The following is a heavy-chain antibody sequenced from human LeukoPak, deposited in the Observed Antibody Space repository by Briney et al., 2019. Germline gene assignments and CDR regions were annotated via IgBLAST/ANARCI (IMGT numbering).Heavy chain of an antibody. CDR2: IYYSGNT. D-gene: IGHD3-16*01. CDR3: ASQFG. Sequence: ASETLSLTCTVSGGSISSYYWSWIRQPPGKGLEWIGYIYYSGNTNYNPSLKSRVTISVDTSKNQFSLKLTSVTAADTAVYYCASQFGWGQGTLVTASS. J-gene: IGHJ4*02. V-gene: IGHV4-59*01. CDR1: GGSISSYY.